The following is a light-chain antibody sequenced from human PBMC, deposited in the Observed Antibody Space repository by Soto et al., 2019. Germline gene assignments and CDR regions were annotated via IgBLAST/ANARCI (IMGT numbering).Light chain of an antibody. CDR3: NSRTSSSSLV. V-gene: IGLV2-14*03. J-gene: IGLJ2*01. Sequence: QSALTQPASVSGSPGQSITISCTGTSSDVGNYNYVSWYQQHPGKAPKLMIYDVTKRPSGVSDRFSGSKSGNTASLTISGRQAEDEADYYCNSRTSSSSLVFGGGTKLTVL. CDR2: DVT. CDR1: SSDVGNYNY.